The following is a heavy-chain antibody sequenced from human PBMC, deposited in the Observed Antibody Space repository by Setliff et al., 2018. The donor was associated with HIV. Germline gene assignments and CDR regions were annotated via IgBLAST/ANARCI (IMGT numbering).Heavy chain of an antibody. Sequence: GVLRLSCATSGFSFESHWMHWVRQSPGKGLVWISRISGDGTRTAYADSAKGRFTISRDDAANSLYLQMNSLRGEDTALYYCTRDLGYDSFDIWGQGTMVTVSS. J-gene: IGHJ3*02. CDR2: ISGDGTRT. CDR3: TRDLGYDSFDI. D-gene: IGHD3-22*01. V-gene: IGHV3-74*01. CDR1: GFSFESHW.